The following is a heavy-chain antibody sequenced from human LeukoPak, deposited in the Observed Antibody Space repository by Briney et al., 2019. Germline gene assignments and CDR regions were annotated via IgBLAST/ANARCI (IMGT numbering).Heavy chain of an antibody. Sequence: GGSLRLSCAASGFTFSNYAMSWVRQAPGKGLEWVSGISGSGGSTYYADSVKGRLTISRDNSKNTLYLQMDSLRAEDTAVYYCAAGVRDGYNYLTGYYWGQGTLVTVSS. J-gene: IGHJ4*02. D-gene: IGHD5-24*01. CDR1: GFTFSNYA. CDR2: ISGSGGST. CDR3: AAGVRDGYNYLTGYY. V-gene: IGHV3-23*01.